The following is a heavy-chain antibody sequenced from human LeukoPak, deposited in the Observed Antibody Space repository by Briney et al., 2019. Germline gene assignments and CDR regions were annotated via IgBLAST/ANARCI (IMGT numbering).Heavy chain of an antibody. J-gene: IGHJ4*02. D-gene: IGHD6-13*01. Sequence: GGSLRLSCAASGFTFSSYSMNWVRQAPGKGLEWVSSISSTGNFVHYADSVKGRFTISRDNAKNSLYLQMDSLRGEDTAVYFCARARIAAPLLDYWGQGSLVTVSS. V-gene: IGHV3-21*06. CDR3: ARARIAAPLLDY. CDR2: ISSTGNFV. CDR1: GFTFSSYS.